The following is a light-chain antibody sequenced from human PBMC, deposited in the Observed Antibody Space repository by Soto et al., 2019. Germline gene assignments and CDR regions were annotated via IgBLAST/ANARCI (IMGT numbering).Light chain of an antibody. Sequence: QSALTQSASVSGSPGQSITISCTGTRSDVGGYNYVSWYQQHPGKAPKLIIYDVSKRPSGVSTRVSDSKSGNTASLTISGLQAEDEADYSCSSYTCTHSWVFGGGTKLTVL. CDR3: SSYTCTHSWV. CDR2: DVS. J-gene: IGLJ3*02. CDR1: RSDVGGYNY. V-gene: IGLV2-14*01.